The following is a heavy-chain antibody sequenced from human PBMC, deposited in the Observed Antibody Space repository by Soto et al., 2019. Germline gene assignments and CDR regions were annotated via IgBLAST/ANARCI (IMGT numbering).Heavy chain of an antibody. J-gene: IGHJ4*02. CDR3: AKDEGVGATLGLPSGNDY. V-gene: IGHV3-30*18. Sequence: PGGSLRLSCAASGFTFSSYAMHWVRQAPGKGLEWVAVISYDGSNKYYADSVKGRLTISRDNSRDTLYLQMNSLRPDDTAVYYCAKDEGVGATLGLPSGNDYWGQGTLVTVSS. D-gene: IGHD1-26*01. CDR1: GFTFSSYA. CDR2: ISYDGSNK.